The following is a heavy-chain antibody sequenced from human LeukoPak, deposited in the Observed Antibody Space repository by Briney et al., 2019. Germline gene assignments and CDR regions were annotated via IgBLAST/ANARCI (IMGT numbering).Heavy chain of an antibody. CDR2: ISYDGSNK. Sequence: GGSLRLSCAASGFTFSTYAMHWVRQAPGKGLEGVAVISYDGSNKYYAHSVKGRFTISRDNSKNTLYLQMNSLRAEDTAVYYCARDGGGAAMVRGVIQYYYYYGMDVWGKGTTVTVSS. D-gene: IGHD3-10*01. CDR3: ARDGGGAAMVRGVIQYYYYYGMDV. CDR1: GFTFSTYA. J-gene: IGHJ6*04. V-gene: IGHV3-30*04.